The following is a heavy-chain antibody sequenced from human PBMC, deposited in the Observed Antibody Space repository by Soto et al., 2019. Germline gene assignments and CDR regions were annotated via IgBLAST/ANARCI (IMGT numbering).Heavy chain of an antibody. J-gene: IGHJ4*02. CDR3: VRGASLNFDY. Sequence: EVQLVESGGGVLRPGGSLRLSCAASGFTFDDYGMSWARQAPGKGLEWVSGVNWNGGSTGYADSVKGRFSISRDNAKNSLYLQMNSLRAEDTAFYYCVRGASLNFDYWGQGTLVTVSS. CDR2: VNWNGGST. CDR1: GFTFDDYG. D-gene: IGHD1-26*01. V-gene: IGHV3-20*04.